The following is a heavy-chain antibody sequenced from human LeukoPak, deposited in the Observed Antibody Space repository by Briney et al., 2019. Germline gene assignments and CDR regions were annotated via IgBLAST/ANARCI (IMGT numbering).Heavy chain of an antibody. Sequence: GGSLRLSCAASGFTFSNYGMHWVRQAPGKGLEWVANIKQDGSEKYYVDSVKGRFTTSRDNAKNSLYLQMNSLRAEDTAVYYCAREAIFGVVISYYFDYWGQGTLVTVSS. CDR3: AREAIFGVVISYYFDY. CDR2: IKQDGSEK. CDR1: GFTFSNYG. J-gene: IGHJ4*02. D-gene: IGHD3-3*01. V-gene: IGHV3-7*01.